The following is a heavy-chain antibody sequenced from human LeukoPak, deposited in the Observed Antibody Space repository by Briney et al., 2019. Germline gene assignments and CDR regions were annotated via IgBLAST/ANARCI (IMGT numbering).Heavy chain of an antibody. J-gene: IGHJ4*02. CDR3: ATRTDSRGYTY. CDR2: FDSEEGEA. CDR1: GYTLTELF. D-gene: IGHD3-22*01. Sequence: GASVKVSCKVSGYTLTELFVHRVRQTPGKGLEWMGSFDSEEGEALYAQKFQGRVTMTEDTSTDTAYMELSTLRSEDTAVYYCATRTDSRGYTYWGQGTQVAVTS. V-gene: IGHV1-24*01.